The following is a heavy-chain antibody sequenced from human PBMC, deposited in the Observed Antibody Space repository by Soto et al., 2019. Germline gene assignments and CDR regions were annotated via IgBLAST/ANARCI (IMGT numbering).Heavy chain of an antibody. V-gene: IGHV4-34*01. Sequence: QVQLQQWGAGLLKPSETLSLTCAVYGGSFSGYYWSWIRQPPGKGLEWIGEINHSGSTNYNPSLNSRVTISVDTSKNQFSLKLSSVTAADTAVYYCARGKWLRSSLDYWGQGTLVTVSS. J-gene: IGHJ4*02. D-gene: IGHD5-12*01. CDR3: ARGKWLRSSLDY. CDR2: INHSGST. CDR1: GGSFSGYY.